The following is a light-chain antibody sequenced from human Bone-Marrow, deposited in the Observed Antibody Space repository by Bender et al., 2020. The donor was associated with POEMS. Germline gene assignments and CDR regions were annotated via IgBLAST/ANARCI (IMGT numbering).Light chain of an antibody. CDR3: ASWHDSLNGGV. CDR2: NNN. Sequence: QSVLTQPPSASGTPGQRVTISCSGSSSNIGSNTVNWYQQLPGTAPKLLIYNNNQRPSGVPDRFSGSKSGTSASLAIRRLQSEDEADYYCASWHDSLNGGVFGGGTKLTVL. V-gene: IGLV1-44*01. CDR1: SSNIGSNT. J-gene: IGLJ3*02.